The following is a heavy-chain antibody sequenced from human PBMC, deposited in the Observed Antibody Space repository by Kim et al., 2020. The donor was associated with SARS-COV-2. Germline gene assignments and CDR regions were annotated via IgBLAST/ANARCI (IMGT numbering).Heavy chain of an antibody. D-gene: IGHD6-13*01. CDR3: ARDPYSSSYNYYGMDV. V-gene: IGHV3-48*03. J-gene: IGHJ6*02. CDR2: ISSSGSTI. Sequence: GGSLRLSCAASGFTFSSCEMNWGRQAPGKGLEWVSYISSSGSTIYYADSVKGRFTISRDNAKNSLYLQMNSLKAEDTAVYYCARDPYSSSYNYYGMDVCGQGTTVTVSS. CDR1: GFTFSSCE.